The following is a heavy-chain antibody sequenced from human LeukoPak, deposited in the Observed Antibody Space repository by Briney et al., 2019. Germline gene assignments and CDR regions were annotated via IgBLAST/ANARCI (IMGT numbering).Heavy chain of an antibody. V-gene: IGHV4-34*01. D-gene: IGHD2-15*01. CDR2: INHSGST. Sequence: SETLSLTCAVYGGSFSNYYWSWIRQPPGKGLEWIGEINHSGSTNYNPSLKSRVTISVDTSKKQFSLKPSSVTAADTAVYYCARPYCSAGNCYSNFDSWGQGTLVTVSS. CDR3: ARPYCSAGNCYSNFDS. CDR1: GGSFSNYY. J-gene: IGHJ4*02.